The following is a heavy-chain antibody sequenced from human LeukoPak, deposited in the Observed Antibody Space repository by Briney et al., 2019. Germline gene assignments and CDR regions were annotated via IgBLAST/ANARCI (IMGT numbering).Heavy chain of an antibody. Sequence: GGSLRLSCAASGFTFSDYYMSWIRQAPGKGLEWVSYISSSSSYTNYADSVKGQFTISRDNAKNSLYLQMNSLRAEDTAVYYCATRSSSHYYYGMDVWGQGTTVTVSS. D-gene: IGHD2-2*01. CDR1: GFTFSDYY. J-gene: IGHJ6*02. CDR3: ATRSSSHYYYGMDV. V-gene: IGHV3-11*03. CDR2: ISSSSSYT.